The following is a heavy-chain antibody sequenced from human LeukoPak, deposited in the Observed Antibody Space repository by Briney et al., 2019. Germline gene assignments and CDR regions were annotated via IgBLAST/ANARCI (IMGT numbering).Heavy chain of an antibody. Sequence: GASETVSCKDSGYIFTSYAISWVRQAPREGLVWMGWISGYSGDTNYAHNLHGRVTLTTDTSTSTAYMDLRSLRSDTTAVYYCARVSIGFQYGDSRHALDVWGQGTMVTVSS. CDR3: ARVSIGFQYGDSRHALDV. V-gene: IGHV1-18*01. J-gene: IGHJ3*01. CDR1: GYIFTSYA. D-gene: IGHD4-17*01. CDR2: ISGYSGDT.